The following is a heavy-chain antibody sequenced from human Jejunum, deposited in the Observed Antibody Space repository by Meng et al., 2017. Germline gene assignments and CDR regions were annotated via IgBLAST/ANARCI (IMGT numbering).Heavy chain of an antibody. Sequence: VHQQVAGPGLLKPSGTLSLTCGVSGGSISSSDWWSWVRQPPGKGLEWIGEIHHSGSTNYNPSLKSRVTISVDKSKNRFSLKLSSVTAADTAVYYCAREWSGSFRHFDYWGQGTLVTVSS. CDR2: IHHSGST. CDR3: AREWSGSFRHFDY. CDR1: GGSISSSDW. V-gene: IGHV4-4*02. J-gene: IGHJ4*02. D-gene: IGHD3-16*02.